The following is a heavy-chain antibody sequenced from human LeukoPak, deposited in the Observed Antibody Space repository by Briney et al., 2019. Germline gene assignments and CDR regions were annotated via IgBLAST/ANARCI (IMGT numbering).Heavy chain of an antibody. J-gene: IGHJ3*02. D-gene: IGHD3-22*01. CDR1: GFTFSSYG. V-gene: IGHV3-23*01. CDR2: ISGSGGST. CDR3: AKDIPYYYDSSGYHSSDI. Sequence: GGSLRLSCAASGFTFSSYGMSWVRQAPGKGLEWVSAISGSGGSTYYADSVKGRFTISRDNSKNTLYLQMNSLRAEDTAVYYCAKDIPYYYDSSGYHSSDIWGQGTMVTVFS.